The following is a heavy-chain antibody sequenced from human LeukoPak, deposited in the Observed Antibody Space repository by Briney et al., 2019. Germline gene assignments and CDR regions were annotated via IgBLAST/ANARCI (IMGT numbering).Heavy chain of an antibody. J-gene: IGHJ6*02. V-gene: IGHV1-69*13. Sequence: SVKVSCKASGGTFSSYAISWVRQAPGQGLEWMGGIIPIFGTANYAQKFQGGVTITADESTSTAYMELSSLRSEDTAVYYCARDQGCSGGSCYSGPYYYGMDVWGQGTTVTVSS. CDR1: GGTFSSYA. D-gene: IGHD2-15*01. CDR2: IIPIFGTA. CDR3: ARDQGCSGGSCYSGPYYYGMDV.